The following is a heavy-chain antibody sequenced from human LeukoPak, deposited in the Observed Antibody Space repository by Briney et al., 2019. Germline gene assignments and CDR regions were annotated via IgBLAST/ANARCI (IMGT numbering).Heavy chain of an antibody. CDR2: MNSDGSST. V-gene: IGHV3-74*01. CDR3: ATVSRSSGRGYFDY. D-gene: IGHD6-19*01. Sequence: PGGSLRLSCAASGFPFSNYWMHWVRQAPGKGLVWVSRMNSDGSSTIYADSVKGRFTISRDNAKNTLYLQMNSLRAEDAAVYYCATVSRSSGRGYFDYWGPGTLATVSS. J-gene: IGHJ4*02. CDR1: GFPFSNYW.